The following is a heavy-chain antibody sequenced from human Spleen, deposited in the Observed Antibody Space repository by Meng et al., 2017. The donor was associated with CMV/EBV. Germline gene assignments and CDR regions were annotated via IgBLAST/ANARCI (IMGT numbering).Heavy chain of an antibody. D-gene: IGHD6-13*01. J-gene: IGHJ4*02. Sequence: SWVRQAPGKGLEWVSVNSCGNITYKADSVKGRFIISRDYSNNTLDLQVNSLRAEDTALYYCARDRRSSSWSTPYYFDYWGQGTLVTVSS. CDR3: ARDRRSSSWSTPYYFDY. V-gene: IGHV3-53*01. CDR2: NSCGNIT.